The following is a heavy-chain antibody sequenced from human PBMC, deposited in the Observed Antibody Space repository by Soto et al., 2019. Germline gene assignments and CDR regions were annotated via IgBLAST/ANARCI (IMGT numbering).Heavy chain of an antibody. D-gene: IGHD3-9*01. CDR1: GGSISSYY. J-gene: IGHJ6*02. V-gene: IGHV4-59*01. CDR2: IYYSGST. CDR3: ARDIPKTGYYYYGMDV. Sequence: PSETLSLTCTVSGGSISSYYWSWIRQPPGKGLEWIGYIYYSGSTNYNPSLKSRVTISVDTSKNQFSLKLSSVTAAGTAVYYCARDIPKTGYYYYGMDVWGQGTTVTVSS.